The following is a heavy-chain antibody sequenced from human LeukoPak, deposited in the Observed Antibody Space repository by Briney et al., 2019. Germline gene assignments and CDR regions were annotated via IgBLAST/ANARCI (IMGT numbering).Heavy chain of an antibody. CDR3: AKGGSSWYNWFDP. D-gene: IGHD6-13*01. V-gene: IGHV4-4*07. CDR2: IYSSGST. J-gene: IGHJ5*02. Sequence: SETLSLTCTVSGGSISSYYWSWIRQSAGKGLEWIGRIYSSGSTNYNPSLKSRVTMSIDTSKNQFSLNVSSVTAADTAMYYCAKGGSSWYNWFDPWGQGSLVTVSS. CDR1: GGSISSYY.